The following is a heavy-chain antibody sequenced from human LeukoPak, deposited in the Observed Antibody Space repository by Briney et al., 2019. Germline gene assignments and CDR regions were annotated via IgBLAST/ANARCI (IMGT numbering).Heavy chain of an antibody. CDR2: ITTSGTST. V-gene: IGHV3-48*03. D-gene: IGHD1-26*01. CDR1: GFTSSSYE. Sequence: PGGSLRLSCATSGFTSSSYEMNCVRQAPGKGLEWISYITTSGTSTYYADSVKGRFTISRDNGKTVLSLRMTSLRAEDTAVYYCVVHSATSCYWGQGTLVTVSS. CDR3: VVHSATSCY. J-gene: IGHJ4*02.